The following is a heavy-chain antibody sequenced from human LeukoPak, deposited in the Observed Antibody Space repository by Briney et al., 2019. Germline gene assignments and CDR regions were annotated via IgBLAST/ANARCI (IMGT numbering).Heavy chain of an antibody. CDR2: ISYDGSNK. CDR1: GFTFSSYG. J-gene: IGHJ4*02. D-gene: IGHD2-15*01. V-gene: IGHV3-30*18. Sequence: PGGSLRLSCAASGFTFSSYGMHWVRQAPGKGLEWVAVISYDGSNKYYADSVKGRFTISRDNSKNTLYLQMNSLRAEDTAVYYCAKEQEVVAAYSDYWGQGTLVTVSS. CDR3: AKEQEVVAAYSDY.